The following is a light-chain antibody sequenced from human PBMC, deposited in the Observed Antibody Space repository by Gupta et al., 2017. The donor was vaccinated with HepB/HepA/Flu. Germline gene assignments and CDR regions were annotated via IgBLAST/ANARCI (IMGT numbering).Light chain of an antibody. J-gene: IGKJ4*01. CDR3: QQRTDWPT. CDR1: QSVSTY. CDR2: DAS. Sequence: EIVLTQSPGTLSLSPGERATLSCRASQSVSTYLAWYQQKPGQAPRLLIFDASSRATGIPARFSGSGSGXDFTLTXSSLEPEDFAVYYCQQRTDWPTFGXGTKVEIK. V-gene: IGKV3-11*01.